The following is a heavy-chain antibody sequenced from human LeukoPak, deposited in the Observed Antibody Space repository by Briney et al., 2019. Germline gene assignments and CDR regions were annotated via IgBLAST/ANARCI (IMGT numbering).Heavy chain of an antibody. Sequence: GGSLRLSCAASGFAFSDYYMSWIRQAPGKGLEWISYISTSRGHTNYADSVKGRFTISRDNAKNSLYLQMNSLRVEEPAVYYCMRERGDYDVSTGYFTGQRPTWGQGTLVTVSS. CDR3: MRERGDYDVSTGYFTGQRPT. D-gene: IGHD3-9*01. V-gene: IGHV3-11*05. CDR2: ISTSRGHT. J-gene: IGHJ5*02. CDR1: GFAFSDYY.